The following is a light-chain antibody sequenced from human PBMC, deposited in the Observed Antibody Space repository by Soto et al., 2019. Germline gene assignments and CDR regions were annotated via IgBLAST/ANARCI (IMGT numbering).Light chain of an antibody. CDR2: WAS. CDR3: QQYYSTPQT. CDR1: QSLLYSSNNKNY. V-gene: IGKV4-1*01. Sequence: DIVMTQSPGALAASLGERVTINCKSSQSLLYSSNNKNYLAWYQQKPGQPPKLLIYWASTRESGVPDRFSGSGSGTDFTLTISSLQAEDVAVYYCQQYYSTPQTFGQGTKVDIK. J-gene: IGKJ1*01.